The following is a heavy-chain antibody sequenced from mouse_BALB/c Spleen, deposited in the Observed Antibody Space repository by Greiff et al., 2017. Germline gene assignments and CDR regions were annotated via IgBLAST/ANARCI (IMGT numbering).Heavy chain of an antibody. CDR1: GFTFSNYW. J-gene: IGHJ2*01. CDR3: TRPMYGNSRDY. D-gene: IGHD2-10*02. CDR2: IRLKSNNYAT. Sequence: EVQLVESGGGLVQPGGSMKLSCVASGFTFSNYWMNWVRQSPEKGLEWVAEIRLKSNNYATHYAESVKGRFTISRDDSKSSVYLQMNNLRAEDTGIYYCTRPMYGNSRDYWGQGTTLTVSS. V-gene: IGHV6-6*02.